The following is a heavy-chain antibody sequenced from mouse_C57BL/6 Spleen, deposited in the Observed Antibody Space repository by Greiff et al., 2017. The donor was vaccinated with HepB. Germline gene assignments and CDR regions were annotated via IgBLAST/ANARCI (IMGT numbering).Heavy chain of an antibody. CDR1: GFTFSDYG. J-gene: IGHJ2*01. CDR2: ISSGSSTI. CDR3: ATGRYFDY. Sequence: EVQGVGSGGGLVKPGGSLNLSCAASGFTFSDYGMHWVRQAPEKGLEWVAYISSGSSTIYYADTVKGRFTISRENAKNTLFLQMTSLRSEDTAMYYCATGRYFDYWGQGTTLTVSS. V-gene: IGHV5-17*01.